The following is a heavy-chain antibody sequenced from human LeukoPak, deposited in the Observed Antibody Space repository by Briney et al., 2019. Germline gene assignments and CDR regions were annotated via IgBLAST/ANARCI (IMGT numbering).Heavy chain of an antibody. CDR3: MSDLDN. Sequence: GGSLRLSCATSGFTFSNAWMTWVRQAQGKGLEWVGRIKTKGEGGTVDYAAPVKGRSTISRDDSKNTLYLQMNSLKTEDTAIYYCMSDLDNWGQGTLVTVSS. CDR2: IKTKGEGGTV. V-gene: IGHV3-15*01. J-gene: IGHJ4*02. CDR1: GFTFSNAW.